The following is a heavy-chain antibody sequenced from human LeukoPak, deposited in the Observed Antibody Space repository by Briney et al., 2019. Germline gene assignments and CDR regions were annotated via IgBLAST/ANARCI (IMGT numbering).Heavy chain of an antibody. J-gene: IGHJ4*02. D-gene: IGHD6-25*01. CDR2: IYYSGST. Sequence: SETLSLTCTVSGGSISSYYWSWIRQPPGKGLEWIGYIYYSGSTNYNPSLKSRVTISVDTSKNQFSLKLSSVTAADTAVYYCARDSGYMGYCFDNWGQGTLVTVSS. V-gene: IGHV4-59*12. CDR3: ARDSGYMGYCFDN. CDR1: GGSISSYY.